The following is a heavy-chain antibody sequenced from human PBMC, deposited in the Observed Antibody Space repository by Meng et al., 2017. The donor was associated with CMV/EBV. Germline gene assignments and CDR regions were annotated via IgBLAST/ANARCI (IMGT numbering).Heavy chain of an antibody. J-gene: IGHJ6*02. CDR1: GFTVSSNY. D-gene: IGHD3-3*01. Sequence: GESLKISGAASGFTVSSNYMSWVRQAPGKGLEWVSVIYSGGSTYYADSVKGRFTISRDNSKNTLYLQMNSLRAEDTAVYYCARGIGGVVNYGMDVWGQGTTVTVSS. CDR2: IYSGGST. CDR3: ARGIGGVVNYGMDV. V-gene: IGHV3-66*02.